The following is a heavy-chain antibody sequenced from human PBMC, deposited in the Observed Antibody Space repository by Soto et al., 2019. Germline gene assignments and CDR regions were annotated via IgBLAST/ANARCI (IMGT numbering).Heavy chain of an antibody. CDR3: ARGARAHYYFDY. Sequence: QVQLQESGPGLVKPSQTLSLTCTVSGGSISSGGYYWSWIRQHPGKGLDWIGYIYYSVSTYYNPSLKSRVTISVDTSKNQFSLKLSSVTAAETAVYYCARGARAHYYFDYWGQGTLVTVSS. J-gene: IGHJ4*02. CDR1: GGSISSGGYY. V-gene: IGHV4-31*03. CDR2: IYYSVST.